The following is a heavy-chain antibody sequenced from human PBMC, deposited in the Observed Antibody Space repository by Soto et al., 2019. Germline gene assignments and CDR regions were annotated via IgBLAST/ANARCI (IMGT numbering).Heavy chain of an antibody. Sequence: PGGSLRLSFAASGFTFSSYAMHWVRQAPGKGLEWVAVISYDGSNKYYADSVKGRFTISRDNSKNTLYLQMNSLRAEDTAVYYCAGGYCSSTSCYTLTTPLVYWGQGTLVTVSS. J-gene: IGHJ4*02. CDR3: AGGYCSSTSCYTLTTPLVY. D-gene: IGHD2-2*02. CDR2: ISYDGSNK. CDR1: GFTFSSYA. V-gene: IGHV3-30-3*01.